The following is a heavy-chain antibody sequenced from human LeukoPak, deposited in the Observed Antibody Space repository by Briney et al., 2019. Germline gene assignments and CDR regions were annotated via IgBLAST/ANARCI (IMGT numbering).Heavy chain of an antibody. V-gene: IGHV3-23*01. J-gene: IGHJ2*01. CDR3: ARGSSSWYPYWYFDL. D-gene: IGHD6-13*01. CDR2: ISGSGGST. Sequence: PGGSLRLSCAASGFTFSSYAMGWVRQAPGKGLEWVSAISGSGGSTYYADSVKGRFTISRDNSKNTLYLQMNSLRAEDTAVYYCARGSSSWYPYWYFDLWGRGTLVTVSS. CDR1: GFTFSSYA.